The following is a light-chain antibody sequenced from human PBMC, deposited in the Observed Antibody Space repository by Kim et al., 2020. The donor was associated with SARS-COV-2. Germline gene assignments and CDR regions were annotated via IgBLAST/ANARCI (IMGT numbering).Light chain of an antibody. V-gene: IGLV3-21*02. CDR3: QVWDGVTDHVV. CDR2: DSS. J-gene: IGLJ2*01. Sequence: SYELTQPPSVSVAPGEMARITCGETSIGSRLVHWYQQTPGQAPVLVVYDSSDRPSGIPERFSGSNSGNTATLTISRVEAGDEADYYCQVWDGVTDHVVFGGGTQLTVL. CDR1: SIGSRL.